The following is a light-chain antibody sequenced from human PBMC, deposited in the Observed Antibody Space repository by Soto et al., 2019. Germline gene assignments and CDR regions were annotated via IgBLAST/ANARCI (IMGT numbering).Light chain of an antibody. CDR1: QSVSSY. CDR2: GAS. CDR3: PEYRLDKTT. V-gene: IGKV3D-15*01. Sequence: RASQSVSSYLAWYQQKPGQAPRLLIYGASSRATGIPVSFRGSGSGTGYACALGSLAAPLFGSYCCPEYRLDKTTFGQGTQVDIK. J-gene: IGKJ1*01.